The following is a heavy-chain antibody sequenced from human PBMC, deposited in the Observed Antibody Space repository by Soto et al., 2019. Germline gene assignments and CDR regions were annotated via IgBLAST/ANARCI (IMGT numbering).Heavy chain of an antibody. CDR1: GFTFSSYG. CDR3: ARGAIAVGYNRFDP. CDR2: IWYDGSNK. Sequence: GSLRLSCAASGFTFSSYGMHWGRQAPCKWLEWVAVIWYDGSNKYYSDSVKGRFTISRDNSKNTLYLQMNSLKAEDTAVYYWARGAIAVGYNRFDPWGQGTLVTVSS. J-gene: IGHJ5*02. D-gene: IGHD6-19*01. V-gene: IGHV3-33*01.